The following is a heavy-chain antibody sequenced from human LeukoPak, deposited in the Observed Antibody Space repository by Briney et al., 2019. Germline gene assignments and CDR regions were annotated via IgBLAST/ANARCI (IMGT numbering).Heavy chain of an antibody. V-gene: IGHV3-23*01. D-gene: IGHD3-22*01. J-gene: IGHJ5*02. Sequence: GGSLRLSCAASGFTFSSYAMSWVRQAPGKGLEWVSAISGSGGSTYYADSVKGRFTISRDNSKNTLYLQMDSLRAQDTAVYYCTKDAPGYGYYSAWGQGTLVTVSS. CDR1: GFTFSSYA. CDR2: ISGSGGST. CDR3: TKDAPGYGYYSA.